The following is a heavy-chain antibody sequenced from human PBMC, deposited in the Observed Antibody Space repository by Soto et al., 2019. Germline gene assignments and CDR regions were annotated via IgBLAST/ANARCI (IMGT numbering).Heavy chain of an antibody. CDR3: AKGGLRFLEWLLPDYYYYGMDV. J-gene: IGHJ6*02. D-gene: IGHD3-3*01. CDR1: GFTFSSYG. Sequence: QVQLVESGGGVVQPGRSLRLSCAASGFTFSSYGMHWVRQAPGKGLEWVAVISYDGSNKYYADSVKGRFTISRDNSKNTLYLQMNSLRAEDTAVYCCAKGGLRFLEWLLPDYYYYGMDVWGQGTTVTVSS. CDR2: ISYDGSNK. V-gene: IGHV3-30*18.